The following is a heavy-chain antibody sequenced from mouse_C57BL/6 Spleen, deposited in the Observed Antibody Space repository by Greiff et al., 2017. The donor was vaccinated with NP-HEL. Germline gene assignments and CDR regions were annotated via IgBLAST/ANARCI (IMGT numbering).Heavy chain of an antibody. D-gene: IGHD2-4*01. CDR2: IDPENGDT. CDR1: GFNIKDDY. J-gene: IGHJ2*01. V-gene: IGHV14-4*01. Sequence: EVQLQQSGAELVRPGASVKLSCTASGFNIKDDYMHWVKQRPEQGLEWIGWIDPENGDTEYASKFQGKATITADTSSNPAYLQLSSLTSEDTAVYYCTTSGIKLHFDYWGQGTTLTVSS. CDR3: TTSGIKLHFDY.